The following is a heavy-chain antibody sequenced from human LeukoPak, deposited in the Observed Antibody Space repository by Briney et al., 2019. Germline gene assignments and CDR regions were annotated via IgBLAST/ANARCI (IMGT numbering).Heavy chain of an antibody. CDR1: GYTFTSYA. J-gene: IGHJ4*02. CDR3: ARGGAYDYVWGSYRYFDY. Sequence: ASVKVSCKPSGYTFTSYALSWVRQAPGRGLEWMGRINPKSAGTNYAQKFQGRVTLTRDTSISTAYMELRRLRSDDTAVYYCARGGAYDYVWGSYRYFDYWGQGTLVTVSS. V-gene: IGHV1-2*06. D-gene: IGHD3-16*02. CDR2: INPKSAGT.